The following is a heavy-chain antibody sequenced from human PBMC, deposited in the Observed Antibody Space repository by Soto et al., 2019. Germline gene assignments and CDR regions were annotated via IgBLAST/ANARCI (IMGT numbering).Heavy chain of an antibody. CDR2: IYYTGIT. CDR1: GDSVSSGGYY. V-gene: IGHV4-31*03. J-gene: IGHJ4*02. Sequence: SETLSLTCSVSGDSVSSGGYYWSWIRQHPGKGPEWIGHIYYTGITHYNPSLKSRVIISVDTSENQFSLKLNSVTAADTAVYHCAREGIAVTVFDSWGQGTQVTVSS. D-gene: IGHD6-19*01. CDR3: AREGIAVTVFDS.